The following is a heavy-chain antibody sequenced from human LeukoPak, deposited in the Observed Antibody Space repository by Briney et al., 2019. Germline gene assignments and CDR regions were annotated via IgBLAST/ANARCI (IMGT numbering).Heavy chain of an antibody. V-gene: IGHV3-23*01. Sequence: GGSLRLSCAASGFTFSSYAMSWVRQAPGKGLEWVSDINGSGGSTYYADSVKGRFTISRDNSKNTLYLQMNSLRAEDTAVYYCAKAPVTSCRGAFCYPFDYWGQGTLVTVSS. J-gene: IGHJ4*02. D-gene: IGHD2-15*01. CDR2: INGSGGST. CDR3: AKAPVTSCRGAFCYPFDY. CDR1: GFTFSSYA.